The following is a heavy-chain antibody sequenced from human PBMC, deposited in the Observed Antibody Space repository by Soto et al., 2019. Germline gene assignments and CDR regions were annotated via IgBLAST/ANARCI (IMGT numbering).Heavy chain of an antibody. D-gene: IGHD3-16*01. CDR2: FHYSGST. V-gene: IGHV4-39*01. Sequence: SETLSPTCTVSGGSISSRDSYWGWIRQPPGKGLEWIGSFHYSGSTYYNPSLKSRVTISVDTSKNQLSLRVTSVTAADTAVYYCARGFGRSHFDYWGQGTLVTVSS. CDR3: ARGFGRSHFDY. J-gene: IGHJ4*02. CDR1: GGSISSRDSY.